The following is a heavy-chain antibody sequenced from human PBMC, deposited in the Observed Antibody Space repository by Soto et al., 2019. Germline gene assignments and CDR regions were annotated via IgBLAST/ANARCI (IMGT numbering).Heavy chain of an antibody. CDR3: ATSYGSGYRAFDF. V-gene: IGHV1-69*02. Sequence: QVQLVQSGADVKKPGSSVKVSCKASGDTFNFYTINWVRQAPGLGLEWMGRFNPILTMSNYAQKFEGRVRITADKSTSTAYMELSRVRAEDTAMYYCATSYGSGYRAFDFWGQGALVTVSS. CDR2: FNPILTMS. D-gene: IGHD3-10*01. J-gene: IGHJ4*02. CDR1: GDTFNFYT.